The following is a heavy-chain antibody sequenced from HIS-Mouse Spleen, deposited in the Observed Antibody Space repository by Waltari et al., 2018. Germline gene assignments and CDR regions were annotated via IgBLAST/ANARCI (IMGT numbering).Heavy chain of an antibody. CDR3: AREIPYSSSWYDWYFDL. V-gene: IGHV4-39*07. CDR1: GCSHSTSRYY. D-gene: IGHD6-13*01. J-gene: IGHJ2*01. Sequence: QLQLQESGPGLVKPSETLSTTCTVSGCSHSTSRYYLGWTRRPPGKGLEWIGSIYYSGSTYYNPSLKSRVTISVDTSKNQFSLKLSSVTAADTAVYYCAREIPYSSSWYDWYFDLWGRGTLVTVSS. CDR2: IYYSGST.